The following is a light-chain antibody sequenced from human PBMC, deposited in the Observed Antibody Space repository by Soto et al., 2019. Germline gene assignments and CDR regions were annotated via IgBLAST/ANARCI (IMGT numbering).Light chain of an antibody. CDR2: GAS. CDR1: QGISRW. Sequence: DIQMTQSPSFVSASVGDRATITCRASQGISRWLAWYQQRPGKAPALLIYGASSLKSGVPSRFSGSGSGTDFTLTISSLQPEDFATYYCQQANSFPLTFGQGTRLEIK. CDR3: QQANSFPLT. V-gene: IGKV1-12*01. J-gene: IGKJ5*01.